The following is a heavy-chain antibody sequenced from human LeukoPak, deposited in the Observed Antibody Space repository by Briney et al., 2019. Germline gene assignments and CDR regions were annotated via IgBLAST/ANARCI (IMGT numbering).Heavy chain of an antibody. V-gene: IGHV4-34*01. D-gene: IGHD1-14*01. CDR1: GGSFSGYY. CDR2: IHPSGST. Sequence: PSETLSLTCAVYGGSFSGYYSTWIRQPPGKGLEWIGEIHPSGSTNYNPSLKSRVTISLDTSKNQFSLKLSSVTAADTALYYCAGGEDNTKTGAYWGQGTLVTVSS. J-gene: IGHJ4*02. CDR3: AGGEDNTKTGAY.